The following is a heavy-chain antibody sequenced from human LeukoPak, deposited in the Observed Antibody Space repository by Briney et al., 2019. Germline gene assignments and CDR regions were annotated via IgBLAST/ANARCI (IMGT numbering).Heavy chain of an antibody. V-gene: IGHV3-21*01. CDR3: ARERVGYSYGATCFDY. CDR1: GFTFSSYS. CDR2: ISSSSSYI. Sequence: GGSLRLSCAASGFTFSSYSMNWVRQAPGKGLEWVSSISSSSSYIYYADSVRGRFTISRDNAKNSLYLQMNSLRAEDTAVYYCARERVGYSYGATCFDYWGQGTLVTVSS. J-gene: IGHJ4*02. D-gene: IGHD5-18*01.